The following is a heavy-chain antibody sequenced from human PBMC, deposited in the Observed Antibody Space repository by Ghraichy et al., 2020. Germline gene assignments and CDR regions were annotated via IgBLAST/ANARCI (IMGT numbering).Heavy chain of an antibody. Sequence: ASVKVSCKASGYTFTNYGVSWVRQAPGQGLEWMGWISGYNGKTNYAQRLQGRVSMTTDISTSTAYMELRSLRSDDTAVYFCARTLGSNKAAHTLAYWGQGTLVTVSS. J-gene: IGHJ4*02. CDR1: GYTFTNYG. CDR2: ISGYNGKT. D-gene: IGHD6-6*01. CDR3: ARTLGSNKAAHTLAY. V-gene: IGHV1-18*04.